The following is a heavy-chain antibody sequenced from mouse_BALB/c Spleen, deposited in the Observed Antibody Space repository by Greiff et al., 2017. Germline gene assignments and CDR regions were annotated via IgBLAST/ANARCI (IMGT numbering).Heavy chain of an antibody. V-gene: IGHV2-9*02. CDR3: AREDDYYWFAY. CDR2: IWAGGST. D-gene: IGHD2-3*01. CDR1: GFSLTSYG. Sequence: QVQLKQSGPGLVAPSQSLSITCTVSGFSLTSYGVHWVRQPPGKGLEWLGVIWAGGSTNYNSALMSRLSISKDNSKSQVFLKMNSLQTDDTAMYYCAREDDYYWFAYWGQGTLVTVSA. J-gene: IGHJ3*01.